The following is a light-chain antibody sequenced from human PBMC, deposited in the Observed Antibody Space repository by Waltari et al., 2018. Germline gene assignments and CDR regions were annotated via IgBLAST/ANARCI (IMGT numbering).Light chain of an antibody. CDR2: EVS. CDR1: SSDVGGYKY. V-gene: IGLV2-14*01. Sequence: QSALTPPASVSGSPGQSITISCTGTSSDVGGYKYVSWYKHHPGKAPKLMIYEVSNRPSGISSRFSGSKSGNMASLTISGLQAEDEADYYCSSYASSSTLWVFGGGTKLTVL. J-gene: IGLJ3*02. CDR3: SSYASSSTLWV.